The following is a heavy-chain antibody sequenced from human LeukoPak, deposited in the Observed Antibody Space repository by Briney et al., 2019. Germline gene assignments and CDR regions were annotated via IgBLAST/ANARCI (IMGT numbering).Heavy chain of an antibody. CDR2: ISGSGGST. D-gene: IGHD3-9*01. Sequence: GGSLRLSCAASGFTFSSYAMSWVRQASGKGLEWVSAISGSGGSTYYADSVKGRFTISRDNSKNTLYLQMNSLRAEDTAVYYCAIPDPTVDILTGYYGYWGQGTLVTVSS. CDR3: AIPDPTVDILTGYYGY. J-gene: IGHJ4*02. CDR1: GFTFSSYA. V-gene: IGHV3-23*01.